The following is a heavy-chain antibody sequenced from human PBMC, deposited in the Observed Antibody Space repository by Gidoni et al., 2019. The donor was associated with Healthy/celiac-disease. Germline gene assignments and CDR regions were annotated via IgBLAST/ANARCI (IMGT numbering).Heavy chain of an antibody. V-gene: IGHV3-30*18. D-gene: IGHD6-19*01. Sequence: QVQLVEFGGGVVQPGRSLRLSREAPGLPFSGFGMHWVRQAPGKGLEWVAVISYDGSNKYYADSVKGRFTISRDNSKNTLYLQMNSLRAEDTAVYYCAKVAVAGPHYYYYYYMDVWGKGTTVTVSS. CDR3: AKVAVAGPHYYYYYYMDV. CDR1: GLPFSGFG. CDR2: ISYDGSNK. J-gene: IGHJ6*03.